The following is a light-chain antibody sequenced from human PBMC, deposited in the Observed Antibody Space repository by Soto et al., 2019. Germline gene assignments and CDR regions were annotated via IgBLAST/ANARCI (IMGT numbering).Light chain of an antibody. CDR3: QHYSASSPWT. V-gene: IGKV1-5*03. CDR1: QSVDDW. CDR2: RAS. J-gene: IGKJ1*01. Sequence: DIQMTQSPSTLPASVGDRVTITCRASQSVDDWLAWFQQKPGKAPKVLIHRASSLDSGVPSRFRGRGWGTEFPLTITSLQPDDFATYYCQHYSASSPWTFVQGTKLEI.